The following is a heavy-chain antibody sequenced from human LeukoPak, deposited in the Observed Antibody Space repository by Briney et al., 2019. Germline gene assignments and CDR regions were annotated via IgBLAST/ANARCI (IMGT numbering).Heavy chain of an antibody. J-gene: IGHJ4*02. CDR1: GFTFSSYW. D-gene: IGHD5-18*01. V-gene: IGHV3-74*01. CDR3: AVGAQYSYGYYPDY. CDR2: INSDGSST. Sequence: PGGSLRLSCAASGFTFSSYWMHWVRQAPGKELVCVACINSDGSSTNYADSVKGRFTTSRDNDKNTLFLQMNSLRDEDTAVYYCAVGAQYSYGYYPDYWGQGTLVTVSS.